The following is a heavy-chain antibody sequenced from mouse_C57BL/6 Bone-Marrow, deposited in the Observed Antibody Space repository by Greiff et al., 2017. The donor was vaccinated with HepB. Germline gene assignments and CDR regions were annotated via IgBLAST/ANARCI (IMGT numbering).Heavy chain of an antibody. D-gene: IGHD1-1*01. V-gene: IGHV1-15*01. Sequence: VQLQESGAELVRPGASVTLSCKASGYTFTDYEMHWVKQTPVHGLEWIGAIDPETGGTAYNQKFKGKAILTADKSSSTAYMELRSLTSEDSAVYYCTRTYYGSSNWYVDVWGKGTTVNVSS. CDR2: IDPETGGT. J-gene: IGHJ1*03. CDR3: TRTYYGSSNWYVDV. CDR1: GYTFTDYE.